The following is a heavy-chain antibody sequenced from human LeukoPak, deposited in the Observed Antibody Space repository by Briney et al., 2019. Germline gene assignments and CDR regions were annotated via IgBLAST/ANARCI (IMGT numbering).Heavy chain of an antibody. CDR2: INPNSGGT. CDR3: ARDIYSSSSFYYYYYGMDV. J-gene: IGHJ6*02. Sequence: SVKVSCKASGYTFTGYYMHWVRQAPGQGLEWMGWINPNSGGTNYAQKFQGRVTMTRDTSISTAYMELSRLRSDDTAVYYCARDIYSSSSFYYYYYGMDVWGQGTTVTVSS. CDR1: GYTFTGYY. D-gene: IGHD6-6*01. V-gene: IGHV1-2*02.